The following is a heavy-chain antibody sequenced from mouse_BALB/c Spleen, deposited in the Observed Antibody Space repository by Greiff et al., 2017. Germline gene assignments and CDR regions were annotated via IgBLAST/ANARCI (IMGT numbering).Heavy chain of an antibody. J-gene: IGHJ3*01. CDR3: ARCYDGYYVGFAY. CDR1: GYTFTSYW. Sequence: VQLVESGAELAKPGASVKMSCKASGYTFTSYWMHWVKQRPGQGLEWIGYINPSTGYTEYNQKFKDKATLTADKSSSTAYMQLSSLTSEDSAVYYCARCYDGYYVGFAYWGQGTLVTVSA. CDR2: INPSTGYT. V-gene: IGHV1-7*01. D-gene: IGHD2-3*01.